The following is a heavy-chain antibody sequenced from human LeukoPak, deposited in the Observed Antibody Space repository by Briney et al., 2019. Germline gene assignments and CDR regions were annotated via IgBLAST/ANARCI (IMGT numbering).Heavy chain of an antibody. J-gene: IGHJ4*02. V-gene: IGHV3-48*01. D-gene: IGHD5-24*01. Sequence: GGSLRLSCAASGFTFNTYTMNWVRQAPGKGLEWVSYISGSSGIIDYADSVRGRFTISRDNAKNSLYLQMNSMRAEDTAVYYCARGGEDGYNFENYWGQGTLVTVSS. CDR2: ISGSSGII. CDR1: GFTFNTYT. CDR3: ARGGEDGYNFENY.